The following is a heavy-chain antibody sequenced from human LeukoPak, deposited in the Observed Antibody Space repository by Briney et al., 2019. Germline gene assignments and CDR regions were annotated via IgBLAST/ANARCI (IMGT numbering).Heavy chain of an antibody. CDR1: GFSISSYC. D-gene: IGHD5-18*01. CDR3: ARYEESGYSYGYFGYYYYMDV. Sequence: SETLSLTCTVSGFSISSYCWSWIRQAPGKGLECIGSIYNSRSTNYNPSPESRVTIPVNTSRNQFTLKLSSVTAADTAEYNCARYEESGYSYGYFGYYYYMDVWGKGTTVTVSS. J-gene: IGHJ6*03. V-gene: IGHV4-59*08. CDR2: IYNSRST.